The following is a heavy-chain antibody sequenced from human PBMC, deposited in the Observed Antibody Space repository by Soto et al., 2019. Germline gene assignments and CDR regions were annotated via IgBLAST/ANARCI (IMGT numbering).Heavy chain of an antibody. CDR1: GGSFSGYY. CDR3: ARAAPRYCSGGSCYSGSSY. J-gene: IGHJ4*02. V-gene: IGHV4-34*01. CDR2: INHSGST. D-gene: IGHD2-15*01. Sequence: PSETLSLTCAVYGGSFSGYYWSWIRQPPGKGLEWIGEINHSGSTNYNPSLKSRVTISVDTSKNQFSLKLSSVTAADTAVYYCARAAPRYCSGGSCYSGSSYWGQGPLVTVS.